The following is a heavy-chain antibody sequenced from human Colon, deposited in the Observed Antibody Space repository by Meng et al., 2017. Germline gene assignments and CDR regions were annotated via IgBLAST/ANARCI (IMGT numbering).Heavy chain of an antibody. CDR1: GGSIQSGGYH. Sequence: QVHLHESGPGLVWPSDDLSLVCTVSGGSIQSGGYHCSWVRQHPVKGLECIGFMSNSGTTDYNPSLRSRVSISEIGSSKNQFSLTLRSVTAADTATYFCARDTLYGTDYWGQGVLVTVSS. D-gene: IGHD4-17*01. CDR3: ARDTLYGTDY. CDR2: MSNSGTT. J-gene: IGHJ4*02. V-gene: IGHV4-31*03.